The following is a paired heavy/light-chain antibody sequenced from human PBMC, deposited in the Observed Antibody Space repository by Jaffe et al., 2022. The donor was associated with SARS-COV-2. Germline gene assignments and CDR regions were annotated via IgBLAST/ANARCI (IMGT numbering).Light chain of an antibody. J-gene: IGLJ2*01. CDR3: ETWDSSLSSVV. V-gene: IGLV1-51*01. CDR1: SSNIGNNY. CDR2: DNN. Sequence: QSVLTQPPSVSAAPGQKVTISCSGSSSNIGNNYVSWYQQLPGTAPKLLIYDNNKRPSGFPDRFSGSKSGTSATLGITGLQTGDEADYYCETWDSSLSSVVFGGGTKLTIL.
Heavy chain of an antibody. V-gene: IGHV4-38-2*02. CDR3: ARAFPAFMLRFGEFAFDY. J-gene: IGHJ4*02. Sequence: QVQLQESGPGLVKPSETLSLTCTVSGYSISNGYYWGCIRQPPGKGLEWIGSIYHSGSTYYSPSLKSRVTISVDTSKNRFSLKLSSMTAADTAVYYCARAFPAFMLRFGEFAFDYWGQGTLVTVSS. D-gene: IGHD3-10*01. CDR1: GYSISNGYY. CDR2: IYHSGST.